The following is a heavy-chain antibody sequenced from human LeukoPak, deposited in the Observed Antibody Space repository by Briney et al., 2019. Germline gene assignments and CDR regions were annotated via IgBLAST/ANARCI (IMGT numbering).Heavy chain of an antibody. V-gene: IGHV3-23*01. CDR3: AKTYYFDSSGYWSAYYFDK. CDR2: ITGSSGYT. D-gene: IGHD3-22*01. J-gene: IGHJ4*02. Sequence: GGSLRLSCAASGFTFSSYGMSWVRQAPGKGLEWVSSITGSSGYTYYADSVRGRFAISRDNSKNTVFLQMNSLRAGDTAVYYCAKTYYFDSSGYWSAYYFDKWGQGTHVTVSS. CDR1: GFTFSSYG.